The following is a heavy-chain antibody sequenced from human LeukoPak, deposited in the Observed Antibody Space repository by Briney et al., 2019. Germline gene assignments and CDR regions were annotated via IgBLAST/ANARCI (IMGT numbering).Heavy chain of an antibody. CDR3: ARDRLPYYDEDYGMDV. J-gene: IGHJ6*02. CDR2: IKQDGSEK. Sequence: PGGSLRLSCAASGFTFSSYWMSWVRQAPGKGLEWVANIKQDGSEKYYVDSVKGRFTISRDNAKNSLYLQMNSLRAEDTAVYYCARDRLPYYDEDYGMDVWGQGTTVTVSS. D-gene: IGHD3-22*01. V-gene: IGHV3-7*01. CDR1: GFTFSSYW.